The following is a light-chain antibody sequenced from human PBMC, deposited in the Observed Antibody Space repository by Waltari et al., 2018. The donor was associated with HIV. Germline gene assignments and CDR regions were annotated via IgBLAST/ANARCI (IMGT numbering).Light chain of an antibody. V-gene: IGKV1-39*01. CDR3: QQSHSSPYT. CDR1: QSISRY. Sequence: DIQMTQSPSSLSASVGDRVTITCRASQSISRYLNWYQHKPEQAPNLLSYAATSLQSEVPSRFSGSGSGTDFTLSISSLQPEDFATYYCQQSHSSPYTVGQGTKLEIK. CDR2: AAT. J-gene: IGKJ2*01.